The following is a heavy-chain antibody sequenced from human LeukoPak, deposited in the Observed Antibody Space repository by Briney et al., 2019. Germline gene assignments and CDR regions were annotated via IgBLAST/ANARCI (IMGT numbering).Heavy chain of an antibody. CDR2: ISAYNGNT. V-gene: IGHV1-18*04. CDR3: ASIKGNWNDSPFDY. CDR1: GYTFTSYG. J-gene: IGHJ4*02. D-gene: IGHD1-1*01. Sequence: ASVKVSCKASGYTFTSYGISWVRQAPGQGLEWMGWISAYNGNTNYAQKLQGRVTMTTDTSTSTAYMELRSLRSDDTAVYYCASIKGNWNDSPFDYWGQGTLVTVSS.